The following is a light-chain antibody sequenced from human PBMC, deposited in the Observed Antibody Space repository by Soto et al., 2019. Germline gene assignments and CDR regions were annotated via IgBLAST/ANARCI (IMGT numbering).Light chain of an antibody. J-gene: IGLJ7*01. CDR3: CSYAGTSTHTV. CDR2: EVS. CDR1: CSDVGSYNL. Sequence: QSALTQPASVSGSPGQSITISCTGTCSDVGSYNLVSWYQQHPGKAPKLMISEVSKRPSGISDRFSGSKSGSTASLTISGLQAEDEADYYCCSYAGTSTHTVFGGGTQLTVL. V-gene: IGLV2-23*02.